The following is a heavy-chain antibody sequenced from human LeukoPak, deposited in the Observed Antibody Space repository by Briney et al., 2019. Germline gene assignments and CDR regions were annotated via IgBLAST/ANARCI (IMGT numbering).Heavy chain of an antibody. J-gene: IGHJ4*02. CDR1: GFTFSSYA. V-gene: IGHV3-23*01. D-gene: IGHD4/OR15-4a*01. CDR3: TTDGAGRLSRGSPPYYFDY. CDR2: ISGSGGST. Sequence: GGSLRLSCAASGFTFSSYAMSWVRQAPGKGLEWVSAISGSGGSTYYADSVKGRFTISRDNSKNTLYLQMSSLRAEDTAVYYCTTDGAGRLSRGSPPYYFDYWGQGSLVTVSS.